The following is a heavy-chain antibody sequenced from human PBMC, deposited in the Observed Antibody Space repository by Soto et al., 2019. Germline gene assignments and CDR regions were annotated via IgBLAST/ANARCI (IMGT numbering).Heavy chain of an antibody. V-gene: IGHV1-3*01. D-gene: IGHD6-13*01. Sequence: ASVKVSCKASGYTFTSYAMHWVRQAPGQRLEWMGWINAGNGNTKYSQKFQGRVTITRDTSASTAYMELSSLRSEDTAVYYCARTMGIAAAGFYYYGMDVWAQGNTVPVSS. J-gene: IGHJ6*02. CDR3: ARTMGIAAAGFYYYGMDV. CDR1: GYTFTSYA. CDR2: INAGNGNT.